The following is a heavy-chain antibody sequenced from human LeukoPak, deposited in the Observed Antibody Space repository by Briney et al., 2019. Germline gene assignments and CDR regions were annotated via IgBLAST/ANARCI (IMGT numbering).Heavy chain of an antibody. J-gene: IGHJ5*02. CDR2: INHSGST. D-gene: IGHD3-10*01. CDR1: GGSFSGYY. CDR3: ARRRGRIYYYGSGSYYKGWFDP. Sequence: PSETLSLTCAVYGGSFSGYYWSWIRQPPGKGLEWIGEINHSGSTNYNPSLKSRVTISVDTSKNQFSLKLSSVTAADTAVYYCARRRGRIYYYGSGSYYKGWFDPWGQGTLVTVSS. V-gene: IGHV4-34*01.